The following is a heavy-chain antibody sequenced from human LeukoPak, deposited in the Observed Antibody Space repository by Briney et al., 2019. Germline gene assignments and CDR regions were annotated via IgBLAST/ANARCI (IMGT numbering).Heavy chain of an antibody. V-gene: IGHV4-59*01. Sequence: SEALSLTCTVSGGSLSSYYWSWIRQPPGKGLEWIGYIYYSGSTNYNPSLKSRVTISVDTSKSQFSLKLSSVTAADTAVYYCARWYSSSSGGYGMDVWGQGTTVTVSS. CDR2: IYYSGST. D-gene: IGHD6-6*01. CDR3: ARWYSSSSGGYGMDV. CDR1: GGSLSSYY. J-gene: IGHJ6*02.